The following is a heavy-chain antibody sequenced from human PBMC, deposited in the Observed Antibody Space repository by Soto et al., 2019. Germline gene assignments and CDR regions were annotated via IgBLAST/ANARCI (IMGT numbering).Heavy chain of an antibody. CDR2: INPNSGGT. CDR3: ARGEAAARPPLRYYYYYGMDV. Sequence: QVQLVQSGAEVKKPGASVKVSCKASGYTFTGYYMHWVRQAPGQGLEWMGWINPNSGGTNYAQKFQGWVTMTRDTSISTAYMELRRLRSDDTAVYYGARGEAAARPPLRYYYYYGMDVWGQGTTVTVSS. CDR1: GYTFTGYY. V-gene: IGHV1-2*04. D-gene: IGHD6-13*01. J-gene: IGHJ6*02.